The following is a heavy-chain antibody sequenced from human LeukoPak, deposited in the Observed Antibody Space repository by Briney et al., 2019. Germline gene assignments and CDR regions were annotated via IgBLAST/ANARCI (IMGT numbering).Heavy chain of an antibody. CDR1: GGSISSYY. CDR2: IYYSGST. Sequence: SETLSLTCAVSGGSISSYYWSWIRQPPGKGLEWIGYIYYSGSTNYNPSLKSRATISVDTSKNQFSLKLSSVTAADTAVYYCARSYYDFWSGYFHRFDPWGQGTLVTISS. J-gene: IGHJ5*02. CDR3: ARSYYDFWSGYFHRFDP. D-gene: IGHD3-3*01. V-gene: IGHV4-59*01.